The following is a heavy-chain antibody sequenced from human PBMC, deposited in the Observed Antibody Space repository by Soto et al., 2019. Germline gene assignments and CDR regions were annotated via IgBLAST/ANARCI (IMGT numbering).Heavy chain of an antibody. J-gene: IGHJ4*02. CDR1: GFSLSTTRVG. D-gene: IGHD6-19*01. CDR3: AHTLVAGLGYYFDY. Sequence: QITLKESGPTLVKPTQTLTLTCTFSGFSLSTTRVGVGWIRQPPGKALEWLALIYWDDDKRYSPFLKSRLTITKDTSKTQVVLTMTNMYPMDTATYFFAHTLVAGLGYYFDYWGQGTLVTVSS. CDR2: IYWDDDK. V-gene: IGHV2-5*02.